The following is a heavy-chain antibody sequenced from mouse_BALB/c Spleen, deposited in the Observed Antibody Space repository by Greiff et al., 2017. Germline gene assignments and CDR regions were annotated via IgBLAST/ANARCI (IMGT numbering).Heavy chain of an antibody. Sequence: EVQLHQSGAELVKPGASVKLSCTASGFNIKDTYMHWVKQRPEQGLEWIGRIDPANGNTKYDPKFQGKATITADTSSNTAYMQLSSLASEDSALYYCARVYYDYDVGAVDYWGQGTSVTVSS. CDR2: IDPANGNT. CDR3: ARVYYDYDVGAVDY. D-gene: IGHD2-4*01. CDR1: GFNIKDTY. V-gene: IGHV14-3*02. J-gene: IGHJ4*01.